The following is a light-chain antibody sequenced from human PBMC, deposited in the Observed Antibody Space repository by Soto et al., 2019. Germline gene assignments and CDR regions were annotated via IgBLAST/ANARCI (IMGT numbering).Light chain of an antibody. Sequence: QSALTQPASVSGSPGQSITISCTGTSSDVGGYNYVSWYQHHPGKAPKLMIYDVSTRPSGVSNRFSGSKSGNTASLTISGLQAEDEADYHCSSFTIGSTPYVFGTGTKVTVL. CDR1: SSDVGGYNY. V-gene: IGLV2-14*03. CDR2: DVS. J-gene: IGLJ1*01. CDR3: SSFTIGSTPYV.